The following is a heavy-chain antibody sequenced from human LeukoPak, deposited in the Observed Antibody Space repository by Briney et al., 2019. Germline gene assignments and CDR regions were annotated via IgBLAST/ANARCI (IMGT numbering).Heavy chain of an antibody. J-gene: IGHJ3*02. V-gene: IGHV1-2*02. Sequence: ASVKVSCKASGYTFTGYYMHWVRQAPGQGLEWMGWINPNSGGTNYAQKFQDRVSMTRDTSISTAYMQLSRLRSDDTAVYYCARVSSGYDSLDAFDIWGQGTMVTVSS. CDR2: INPNSGGT. CDR3: ARVSSGYDSLDAFDI. CDR1: GYTFTGYY. D-gene: IGHD5-12*01.